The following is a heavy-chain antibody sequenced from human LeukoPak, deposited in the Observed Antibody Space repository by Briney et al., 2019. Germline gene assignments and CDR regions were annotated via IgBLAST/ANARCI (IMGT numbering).Heavy chain of an antibody. CDR3: ARVSPGYSSGWYIDY. Sequence: SETLSLTCAVYGGSFSGYYWSWIRQLPGKGLEWIGEINHSGSTNYNPSLKSRVTISVDTSKNQFSLKLSSVTAADTAVYYCARVSPGYSSGWYIDYWGQGTLVTVSS. V-gene: IGHV4-34*01. CDR2: INHSGST. D-gene: IGHD6-19*01. CDR1: GGSFSGYY. J-gene: IGHJ4*02.